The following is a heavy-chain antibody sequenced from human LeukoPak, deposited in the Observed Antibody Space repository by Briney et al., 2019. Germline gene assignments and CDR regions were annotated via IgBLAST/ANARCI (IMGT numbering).Heavy chain of an antibody. CDR1: GFTFSSYG. CDR3: AKGPHPLGFDMDV. Sequence: PGRSLRLSCAASGFTFSSYGMHWVRQAPGKGLEWVAVIWYGGSNKYYADSVKGRFTISRDNSKNTLYLQMNSLRAEDTAVYYCAKGPHPLGFDMDVWGKGTTVTVSS. V-gene: IGHV3-30*18. CDR2: IWYGGSNK. J-gene: IGHJ6*03. D-gene: IGHD3-16*01.